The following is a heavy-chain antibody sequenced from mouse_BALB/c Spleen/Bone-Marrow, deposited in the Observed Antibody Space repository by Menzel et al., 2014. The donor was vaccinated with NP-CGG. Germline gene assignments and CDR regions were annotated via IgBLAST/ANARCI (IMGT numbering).Heavy chain of an antibody. D-gene: IGHD2-4*01. CDR1: GYTFTSYW. Sequence: LQESGAELAKPGASVKMSCKASGYTFTSYWMHWIKQRLGQGLEWIGYINPSTGYTEYNQTFKGKATLTAVKSSTTAYMQLSSLTSEDSAVYYCARDDYDAFAYWGQGTLVTVSA. V-gene: IGHV1-7*01. CDR3: ARDDYDAFAY. J-gene: IGHJ3*01. CDR2: INPSTGYT.